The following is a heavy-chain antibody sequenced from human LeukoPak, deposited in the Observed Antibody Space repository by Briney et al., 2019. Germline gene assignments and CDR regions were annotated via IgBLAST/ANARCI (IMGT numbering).Heavy chain of an antibody. J-gene: IGHJ6*02. CDR1: GGTFSSYA. CDR3: ARVGCSSTSCPTSYYYYGMDV. D-gene: IGHD2-2*01. CDR2: IIPILGIA. V-gene: IGHV1-69*04. Sequence: GASVKVSCKASGGTFSSYAISWVRQAPGQGLEWMGRIIPILGIANYAQKFQGRVTITADKSTSTAYMELSSLRSEDTAVYYCARVGCSSTSCPTSYYYYGMDVWGQGTTVTVSS.